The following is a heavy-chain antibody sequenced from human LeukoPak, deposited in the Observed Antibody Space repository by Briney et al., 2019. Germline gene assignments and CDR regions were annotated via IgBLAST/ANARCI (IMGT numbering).Heavy chain of an antibody. CDR2: IIPIFGTA. J-gene: IGHJ2*01. CDR3: ASPLGSNPRRDTWYFDL. V-gene: IGHV1-69*05. CDR1: GGTFSSYA. Sequence: SVKVSCKASGGTFSSYAISWVRQAPGQGLEWMGGIIPIFGTANYAQKFQGRVTITTDESTSTAYMELSSLRSEDTAVYYCASPLGSNPRRDTWYFDLWGRGTLVTVSS. D-gene: IGHD1-26*01.